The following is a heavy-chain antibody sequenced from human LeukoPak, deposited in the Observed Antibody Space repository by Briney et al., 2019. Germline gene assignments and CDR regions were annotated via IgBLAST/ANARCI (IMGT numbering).Heavy chain of an antibody. CDR1: GGSISNYY. CDR2: IYYSGST. J-gene: IGHJ6*02. CDR3: ARDRSPEGYYDSSHWDYYHGMDV. V-gene: IGHV4-59*01. D-gene: IGHD3-22*01. Sequence: NTSETLSLTCTVSGGSISNYYWSWIRQPPGKGLEWIGYIYYSGSTNYNPSLKSRVTISVDTSKNQFSLNLSSVTAADTAMYYCARDRSPEGYYDSSHWDYYHGMDVWGQGTTVTVS.